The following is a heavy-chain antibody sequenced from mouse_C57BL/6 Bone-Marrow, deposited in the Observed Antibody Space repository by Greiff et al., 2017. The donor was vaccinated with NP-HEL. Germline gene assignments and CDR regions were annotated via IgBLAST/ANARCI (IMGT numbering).Heavy chain of an antibody. CDR1: GYSFTDYN. V-gene: IGHV1-39*01. J-gene: IGHJ3*01. CDR2: INPIYGTT. CDR3: ARERVLLRGAG. D-gene: IGHD1-1*01. Sequence: EVQLQQSGPELVNPGASVKISCKASGYSFTDYNMNWVKQSPGQSLEWIGVINPIYGTTSYNQKFMGKATLSVDRSSSTAYMQLNSLTSEDSAVYYCARERVLLRGAGWGQGTLVTVAA.